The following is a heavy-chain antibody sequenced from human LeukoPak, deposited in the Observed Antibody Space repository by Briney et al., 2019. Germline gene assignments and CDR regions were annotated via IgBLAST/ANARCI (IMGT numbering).Heavy chain of an antibody. Sequence: GGSLRLSWAASGFTFSSYSMNWVRQAPGKGLEWVSSISSSSSYIYYADSVKGRFTISRDNAKNSLYLQMNSLRAEDTAVYYCARDLVVVPAAILEVNWFDPWGQGTLVTVSS. CDR2: ISSSSSYI. CDR1: GFTFSSYS. J-gene: IGHJ5*02. CDR3: ARDLVVVPAAILEVNWFDP. V-gene: IGHV3-21*01. D-gene: IGHD2-2*02.